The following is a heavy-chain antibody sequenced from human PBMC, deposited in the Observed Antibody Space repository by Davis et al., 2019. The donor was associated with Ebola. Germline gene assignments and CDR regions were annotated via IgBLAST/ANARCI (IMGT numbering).Heavy chain of an antibody. D-gene: IGHD5-18*01. J-gene: IGHJ6*04. CDR2: TYYTSKWFN. V-gene: IGHV6-1*01. CDR3: ARGWLRRGMDV. Sequence: PSETLSLTCAISGDSVSGSNGAWNWFRQSPSRGLEWLGRTYYTSKWFNDYAVSVKGRITVNADTSKNQFSLQLDSVTPEDTALYYCARGWLRRGMDVWGEGTTVTVSS. CDR1: GDSVSGSNGA.